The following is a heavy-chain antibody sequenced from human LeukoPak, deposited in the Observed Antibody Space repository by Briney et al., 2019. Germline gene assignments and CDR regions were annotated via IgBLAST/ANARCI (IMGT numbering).Heavy chain of an antibody. Sequence: PSETLSLTCSVSGGSINSYWWRWIRQPAGKGLEFIGRIYTTGMTNYNPSLKSRVSMSVDTSKNQFSLELRSVTAADPAVYFCARAGYTISSYRFDYWGQGALVTVSS. J-gene: IGHJ4*02. V-gene: IGHV4-4*07. D-gene: IGHD3-16*02. CDR1: GGSINSYW. CDR3: ARAGYTISSYRFDY. CDR2: IYTTGMT.